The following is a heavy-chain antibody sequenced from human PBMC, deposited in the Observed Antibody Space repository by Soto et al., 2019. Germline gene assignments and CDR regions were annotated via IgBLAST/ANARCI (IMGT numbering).Heavy chain of an antibody. CDR2: ISNDESYE. CDR1: GFTSSTYV. J-gene: IGHJ4*02. Sequence: GGSLRLSCAASGFTSSTYVMHGVRQAPGKGLEWVAVISNDESYEYYSDSVKGRFTISRDNSKNTLYLQMNSLRAEDTAVYYCAGESSPHDFWSQGTLVTVSS. CDR3: AGESSPHDF. V-gene: IGHV3-30-3*01.